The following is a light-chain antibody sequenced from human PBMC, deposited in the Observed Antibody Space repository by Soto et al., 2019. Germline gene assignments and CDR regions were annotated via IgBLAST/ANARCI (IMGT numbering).Light chain of an antibody. CDR2: GAS. CDR1: QSVSSSY. V-gene: IGKV3D-20*02. J-gene: IGKJ5*01. Sequence: IVLTQSAVTLSLSPGERAALSCRASQSVSSSYLAWYQQKPGQAPRLLIYGASNRATGIPDRFSGSGSGTEFTLTISSLQSEDFAVYYCQQRSNWQITFGQGTRLEIK. CDR3: QQRSNWQIT.